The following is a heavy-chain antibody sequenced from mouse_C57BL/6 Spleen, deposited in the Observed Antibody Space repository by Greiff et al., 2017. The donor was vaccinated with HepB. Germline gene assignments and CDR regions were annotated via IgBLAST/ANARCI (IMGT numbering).Heavy chain of an antibody. CDR2: INYDGSST. J-gene: IGHJ3*01. D-gene: IGHD2-5*01. V-gene: IGHV5-16*01. CDR1: GFTFSDYY. Sequence: EVKLVESEGGLVQPGSSMKLSCTASGFTFSDYYMAWVRQVPEKGLEWVANINYDGSSTYYLDSLKSRFIISRDNAKNILYLQMSSLKSEDTATYYCARGGGSNYALFAYWGQGTLVTVSA. CDR3: ARGGGSNYALFAY.